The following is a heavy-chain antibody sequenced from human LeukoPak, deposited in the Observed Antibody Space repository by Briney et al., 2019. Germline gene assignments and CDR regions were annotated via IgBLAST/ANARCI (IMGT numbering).Heavy chain of an antibody. Sequence: GGSLRLSCAASGFTFSSYAMHWVRQATGKGLEWVAVISYDGSNKYYADSVKGRFTISRDNSKNTLYLQMNSLRAEDTALYYCARMTTVTPRAFDIWSQGTVVTVSS. V-gene: IGHV3-30-3*01. CDR3: ARMTTVTPRAFDI. CDR2: ISYDGSNK. CDR1: GFTFSSYA. J-gene: IGHJ3*02. D-gene: IGHD4-17*01.